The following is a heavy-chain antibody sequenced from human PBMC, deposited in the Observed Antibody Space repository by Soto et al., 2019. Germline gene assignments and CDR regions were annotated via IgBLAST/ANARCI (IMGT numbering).Heavy chain of an antibody. CDR1: GYTLTELS. Sequence: ASVKVTCKVSGYTLTELSMHWVQQAPGKGLEWMGGFDPEDGETIYAQKFQGRVTMTEDTSTDTAYMELSSLRSEDTAVYYCARMAMAFGGMDVWGQGTTVTVSS. J-gene: IGHJ6*02. CDR2: FDPEDGET. D-gene: IGHD3-10*01. CDR3: ARMAMAFGGMDV. V-gene: IGHV1-24*01.